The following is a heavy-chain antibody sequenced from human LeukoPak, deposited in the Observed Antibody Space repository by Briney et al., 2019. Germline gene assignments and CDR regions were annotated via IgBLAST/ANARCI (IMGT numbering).Heavy chain of an antibody. V-gene: IGHV1-18*01. CDR2: ISAYNGNT. D-gene: IGHD3-3*01. CDR3: ARARITIFGVVILYYMDV. CDR1: GYTFTSYG. J-gene: IGHJ6*03. Sequence: ASVKVSCKASGYTFTSYGISWVRQAPRQGLEWMGWISAYNGNTNYAQKLQGRVTMTTDTSTSTAYMELRSLRSDDTAVYYCARARITIFGVVILYYMDVWGKGTTVTVSS.